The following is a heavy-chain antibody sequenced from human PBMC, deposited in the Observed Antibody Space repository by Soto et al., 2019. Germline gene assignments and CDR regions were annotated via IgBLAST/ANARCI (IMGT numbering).Heavy chain of an antibody. V-gene: IGHV4-34*01. D-gene: IGHD5-12*01. CDR1: GGSFSGYY. Sequence: PETLSLTCAVYGGSFSGYYWSWIRQPPGKGLEWIGEINHSGSTNYNPSLKSRVTISVDTSKNSLYLQMNSLRAEDTAVYYCAVGLRRYYFDYWGHGTLVTVSS. J-gene: IGHJ4*01. CDR3: AVGLRRYYFDY. CDR2: INHSGST.